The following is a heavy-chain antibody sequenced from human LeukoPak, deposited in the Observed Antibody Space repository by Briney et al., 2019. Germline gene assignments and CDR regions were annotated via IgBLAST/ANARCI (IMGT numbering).Heavy chain of an antibody. CDR3: AGELGTVTARGYFDY. CDR2: IYHSGNV. D-gene: IGHD4-17*01. V-gene: IGHV4-30-2*01. Sequence: SSETLSLTCAVSGGSISSGGYSWSWIRQPPGKGLEWIGYIYHSGNVYYNPSLKRRVTISLDRSKNQFSLKLNSITAADTAVYYCAGELGTVTARGYFDYWGQGTLVTVSS. J-gene: IGHJ4*02. CDR1: GGSISSGGYS.